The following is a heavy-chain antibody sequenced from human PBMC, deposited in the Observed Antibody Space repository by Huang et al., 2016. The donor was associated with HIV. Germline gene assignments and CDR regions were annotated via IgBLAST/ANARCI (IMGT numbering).Heavy chain of an antibody. V-gene: IGHV1-2*02. CDR1: GYTFTDYF. CDR2: MNPNRGDT. Sequence: QVHLVQSGAEGKKPGASVRVSCKASGYTFTDYFLHWVRQAPGQGLEGMGWMNPNRGDTNYAQKFQDRVTMTRDTFINTAYMELRRLTSDDTAVYYCSTSGEFYDSSGVLDYWGQGTLVIVST. D-gene: IGHD3-22*01. CDR3: STSGEFYDSSGVLDY. J-gene: IGHJ4*02.